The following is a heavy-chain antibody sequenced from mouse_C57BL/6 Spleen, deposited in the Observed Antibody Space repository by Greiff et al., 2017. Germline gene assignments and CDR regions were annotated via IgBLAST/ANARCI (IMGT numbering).Heavy chain of an antibody. D-gene: IGHD4-1*01. Sequence: QVHVKQSGAELVRPGTSVKLSCKASGYAFTNYLIEWVKQRPGQCLEWIGVINPGSGGPNYTEKFKGKATLTADKSSSTAYRQLSSLTSEYSAVDFCARSGTGTGFAYWGQGTLVTVSA. CDR1: GYAFTNYL. CDR3: ARSGTGTGFAY. CDR2: INPGSGGP. J-gene: IGHJ3*01. V-gene: IGHV1-54*01.